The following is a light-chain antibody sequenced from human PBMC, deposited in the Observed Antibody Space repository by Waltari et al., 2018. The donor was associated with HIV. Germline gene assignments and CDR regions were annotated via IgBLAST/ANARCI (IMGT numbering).Light chain of an antibody. V-gene: IGKV3-15*01. CDR3: QQYEKWPPLT. CDR2: SVS. CDR1: QSVGTS. Sequence: EIVMTQSPVALSASLGESVTLSCRARQSVGTSLAWYQQRPGQAPGVLIYSVSTRAAGVPARFSGSGSGTDFTLTISSLQPEDYAVYFCQQYEKWPPLTFGGGTKV. J-gene: IGKJ4*01.